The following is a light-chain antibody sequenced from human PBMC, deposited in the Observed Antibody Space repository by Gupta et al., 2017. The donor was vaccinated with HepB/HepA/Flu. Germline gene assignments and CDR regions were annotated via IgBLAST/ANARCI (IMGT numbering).Light chain of an antibody. CDR3: GTWDSSLSAGV. CDR2: DNN. V-gene: IGLV1-51*01. J-gene: IGLJ3*02. Sequence: QSVLTQPPSVSAAPGQKVPTSCSGSSTNIGNNYVSWYRQLPGTAPKLLIYDNNKRPSGIPDRFSGSKSGTSATLGITGLQTGDEADYYCGTWDSSLSAGVFGGGTKLTVL. CDR1: STNIGNNY.